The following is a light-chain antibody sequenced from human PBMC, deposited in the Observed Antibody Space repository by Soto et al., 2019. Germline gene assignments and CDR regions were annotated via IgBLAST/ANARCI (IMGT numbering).Light chain of an antibody. V-gene: IGKV1-5*03. Sequence: DIQMTQSPSTLSASVGDRVTITCRASQNINSWLAWYQQKPGKAPKVLMYKASTLESGVPSRFSGSGSGTDFTLTISCLQSEDFATYYCQQYYSYPRTFGQGTKVDIK. CDR2: KAS. CDR1: QNINSW. CDR3: QQYYSYPRT. J-gene: IGKJ1*01.